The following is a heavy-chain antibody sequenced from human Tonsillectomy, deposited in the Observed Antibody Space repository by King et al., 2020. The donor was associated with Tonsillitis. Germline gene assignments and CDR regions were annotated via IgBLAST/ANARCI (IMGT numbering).Heavy chain of an antibody. CDR1: RFTFSGYS. CDR2: ISGSSSYI. Sequence: VQLVESGGGLVKPGGSLRLSCAASRFTFSGYSMNWVRQAPGKGLEWVSSISGSSSYIYYADSVKGRFTISRDNAKNSLYLQMNSLRAGATAVYYCARDGGYSGYHWALDSWGQGALVTVSS. D-gene: IGHD5-12*01. CDR3: ARDGGYSGYHWALDS. J-gene: IGHJ4*02. V-gene: IGHV3-21*01.